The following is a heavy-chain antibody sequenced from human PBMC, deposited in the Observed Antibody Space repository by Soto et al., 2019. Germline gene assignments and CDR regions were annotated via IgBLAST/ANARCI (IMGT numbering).Heavy chain of an antibody. CDR3: ARSLGYSAPFDY. D-gene: IGHD3-16*01. Sequence: VQLVESGGGVVQPGRSLRLSCAASGFTFSSYGMHWVRQAPGKGLEWVAVIWYDGSNKYYADSVKGRFTISRDNSKNTLYLQMNSLRAEDTAVYYCARSLGYSAPFDYWGQGTLVTVSS. CDR1: GFTFSSYG. V-gene: IGHV3-33*01. CDR2: IWYDGSNK. J-gene: IGHJ4*02.